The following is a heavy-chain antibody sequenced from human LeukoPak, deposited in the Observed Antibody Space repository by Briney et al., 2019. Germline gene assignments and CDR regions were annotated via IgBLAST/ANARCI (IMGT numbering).Heavy chain of an antibody. Sequence: PSETLSLTCTVSGGSTSSASYYWSWIRQPAGKGLEWIGRVYTSGSTNYNPSLKSRVTMSVDTSKNQFSPKLSSVTAADTAVYYCARAVHSYDSNGYHLYYFDYWGQGTLVTVSS. CDR3: ARAVHSYDSNGYHLYYFDY. J-gene: IGHJ4*02. D-gene: IGHD3-22*01. CDR1: GGSTSSASYY. CDR2: VYTSGST. V-gene: IGHV4-61*02.